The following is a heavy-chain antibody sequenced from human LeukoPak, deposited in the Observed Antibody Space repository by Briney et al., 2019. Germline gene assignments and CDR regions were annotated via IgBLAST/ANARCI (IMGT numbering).Heavy chain of an antibody. CDR2: ISSSSSYI. J-gene: IGHJ4*02. D-gene: IGHD5-12*01. V-gene: IGHV3-21*04. Sequence: GGSLRLPCAASGFTFSSYRMNWVRQAPGKGLEWVSSISSSSSYIYYADSVKGRFTISRDDSKNTLYLQMNSLRAEDTAVCYCAKEREYSGYEPLPNDYWGQGTLVTVSS. CDR1: GFTFSSYR. CDR3: AKEREYSGYEPLPNDY.